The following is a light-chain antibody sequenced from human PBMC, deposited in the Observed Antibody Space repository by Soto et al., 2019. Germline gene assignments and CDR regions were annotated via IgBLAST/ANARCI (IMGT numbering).Light chain of an antibody. J-gene: IGKJ1*01. CDR3: PQSHSVPRT. CDR2: AAS. CDR1: QSINRY. Sequence: DIQMTQSPSSLSASVGDRVTITCRPSQSINRYLNWYQQKPGTAPKVLIYAASNLQSGVPSRFSGSGSETDFTLTTSSLQTEEFATYSCPQSHSVPRTFGQGTKVEIK. V-gene: IGKV1-39*01.